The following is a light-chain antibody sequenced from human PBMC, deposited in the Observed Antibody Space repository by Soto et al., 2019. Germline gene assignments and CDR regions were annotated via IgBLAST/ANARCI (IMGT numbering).Light chain of an antibody. CDR3: ASYTSSSTSWV. J-gene: IGLJ3*02. CDR1: ISDIGGYNF. Sequence: QSVLTQPASVSGSPGQSITISCTGTISDIGGYNFISWYQHHPGKAPKLVIYDVNNRPSGISYRFSGSKSGNTASLTISGLQAEDEADYYCASYTSSSTSWVFGGGTKVTVL. V-gene: IGLV2-14*01. CDR2: DVN.